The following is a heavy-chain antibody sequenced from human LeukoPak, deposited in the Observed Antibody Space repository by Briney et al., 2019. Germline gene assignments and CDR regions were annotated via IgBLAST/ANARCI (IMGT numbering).Heavy chain of an antibody. J-gene: IGHJ4*02. D-gene: IGHD3-16*01. CDR3: ARARGGYFDY. V-gene: IGHV3-30-3*01. CDR1: GFTFSSYA. CDR2: ISYDGSNK. Sequence: GGSLRLSCAASGFTFSSYAMHWVRQAPGKGLEWVAVISYDGSNKYYADSVKGRFTISRDNSKNTLYLQMNSLRAEDTAEYYCARARGGYFDYWGQGTLVTVSS.